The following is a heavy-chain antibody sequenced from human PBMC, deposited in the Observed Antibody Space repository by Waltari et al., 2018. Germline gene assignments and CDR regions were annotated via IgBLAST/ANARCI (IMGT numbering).Heavy chain of an antibody. V-gene: IGHV4-38-2*01. CDR1: GYSISDGYY. CDR3: ARQGRTISGPESFFDY. D-gene: IGHD3-3*01. J-gene: IGHJ4*02. CDR2: IHRRRST. Sequence: QVQLRESGPGLVKPSETLSLTCVVSGYSISDGYYWAWIRQPPGKGLEWIGRIHRRRSTYDSPSLKSRVTMSVDPPNNFFSLRPNSVTAADTAVYYCARQGRTISGPESFFDYWGQGIPVTVSS.